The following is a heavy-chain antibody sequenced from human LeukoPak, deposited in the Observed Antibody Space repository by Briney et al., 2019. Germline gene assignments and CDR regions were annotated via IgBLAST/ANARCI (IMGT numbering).Heavy chain of an antibody. V-gene: IGHV1-2*02. Sequence: ASVKLSCKPAGYSVTDYYMHWVRQAPGQGLEWMGWINPNNSDTNSAQKFQGRVTMTRDTSITTVYMELSRLTSDDTAVYYCASDRGTGNAFDIWGQGTMVTVSS. D-gene: IGHD1-1*01. CDR2: INPNNSDT. J-gene: IGHJ3*02. CDR1: GYSVTDYY. CDR3: ASDRGTGNAFDI.